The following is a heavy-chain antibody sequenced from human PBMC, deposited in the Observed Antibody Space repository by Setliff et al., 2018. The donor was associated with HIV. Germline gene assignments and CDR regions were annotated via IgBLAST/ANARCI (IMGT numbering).Heavy chain of an antibody. CDR1: GGSLSGFY. CDR3: ARGRKKTLAVSGTRYFDF. Sequence: SETLSLTCAVYGGSLSGFYWTFIRQPPGKGLEWIGEVTHSGSTTYDPSLKSRITISVDTSKNQFSLKLTSVTAADMGVYYCARGRKKTLAVSGTRYFDFWGQGTLVTVSS. J-gene: IGHJ4*02. D-gene: IGHD6-19*01. V-gene: IGHV4-34*01. CDR2: VTHSGST.